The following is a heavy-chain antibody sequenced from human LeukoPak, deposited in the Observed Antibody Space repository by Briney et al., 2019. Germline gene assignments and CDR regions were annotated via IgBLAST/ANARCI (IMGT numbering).Heavy chain of an antibody. CDR1: GGSISSSSYY. D-gene: IGHD6-6*01. Sequence: SETLSLTCTVSGGSISSSSYYWGWIRQPPGKGLEWNGSIYYSGSTYYNPSLKSRVTISVDTSKNQFSLKLSSVTAADTAVYYCASLGGIAARPENGVGYYYYMDVWGKGTTVTVSS. CDR3: ASLGGIAARPENGVGYYYYMDV. CDR2: IYYSGST. J-gene: IGHJ6*03. V-gene: IGHV4-39*01.